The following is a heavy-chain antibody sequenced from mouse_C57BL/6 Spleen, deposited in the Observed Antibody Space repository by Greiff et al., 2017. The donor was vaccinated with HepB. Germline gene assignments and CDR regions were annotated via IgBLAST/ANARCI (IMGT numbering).Heavy chain of an antibody. J-gene: IGHJ2*01. D-gene: IGHD1-1*01. CDR2: INPYNGGT. CDR3: ARRYYGSSPHFDY. CDR1: GYTFTDYY. V-gene: IGHV1-19*01. Sequence: EVQLQQSGPVLVKPGASVKMSCKASGYTFTDYYMNWVKQSHGKSLEWIGVINPYNGGTSYNQKFKGKATLTVDKSSSTAYMELNSLTSEDSAVYYCARRYYGSSPHFDYWGQGTTLTVSS.